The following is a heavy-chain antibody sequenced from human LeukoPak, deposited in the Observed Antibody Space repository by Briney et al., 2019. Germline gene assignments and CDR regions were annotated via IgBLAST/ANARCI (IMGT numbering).Heavy chain of an antibody. V-gene: IGHV3-23*01. Sequence: GGSLRLSCAASGFTFSSYSMTWVRQAPGKGLEWVSVISGSGDNTDYADSVKGRFTISRDNSEKTLYMQMNSLRAEDAAVYYCATESDGDAGVADDFDHWGQGTLVTVSS. D-gene: IGHD6-19*01. CDR2: ISGSGDNT. J-gene: IGHJ4*02. CDR3: ATESDGDAGVADDFDH. CDR1: GFTFSSYS.